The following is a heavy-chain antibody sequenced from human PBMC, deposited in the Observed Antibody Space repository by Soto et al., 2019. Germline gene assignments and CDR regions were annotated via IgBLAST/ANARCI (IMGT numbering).Heavy chain of an antibody. CDR2: IKQDGSEK. V-gene: IGHV3-7*05. CDR1: GFTFSSYW. J-gene: IGHJ5*02. Sequence: GGSLRLSCAASGFTFSSYWMSWVRQAPGKGLEWVANIKQDGSEKYYVDSVKGRFTISRDNAKNSLYLQMNSLRAEDTAVYYCAIVRLIWFGELSDGKWFDHWGQGTLVTVSS. CDR3: AIVRLIWFGELSDGKWFDH. D-gene: IGHD3-10*01.